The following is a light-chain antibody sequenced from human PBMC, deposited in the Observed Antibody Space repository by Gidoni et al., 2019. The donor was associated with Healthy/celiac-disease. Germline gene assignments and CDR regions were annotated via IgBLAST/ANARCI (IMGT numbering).Light chain of an antibody. CDR3: QQSYSTSYT. CDR1: QSISSS. V-gene: IGKV1-39*01. J-gene: IGKJ2*01. CDR2: AAS. Sequence: DIQMTQSPSSLSASVGDRVPITCRASQSISSSLNWYQQQPGKAPKLLIYAASTLQSGVPSRFSGSGSGTDFTLTISSLQPEDFATYYCQQSYSTSYTFXQXTKLEIK.